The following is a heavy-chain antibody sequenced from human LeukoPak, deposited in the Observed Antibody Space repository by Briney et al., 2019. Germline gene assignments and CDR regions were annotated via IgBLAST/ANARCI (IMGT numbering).Heavy chain of an antibody. J-gene: IGHJ4*02. CDR3: ARAHDYGSGSFDY. CDR2: IYYSGST. D-gene: IGHD3-10*01. Sequence: PSETLSLTCTVSGGSISSGDYYWSWIRQPPGKGLEWIGYIYYSGSTYYNPSLKSRVTISVGTSKNQFSLKLSSVTAADTAVYYCARAHDYGSGSFDYWGQGTLVTVSS. CDR1: GGSISSGDYY. V-gene: IGHV4-30-4*01.